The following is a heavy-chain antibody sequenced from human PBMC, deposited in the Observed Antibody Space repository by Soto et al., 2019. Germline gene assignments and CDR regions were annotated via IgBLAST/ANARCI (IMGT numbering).Heavy chain of an antibody. CDR2: IWYDGSNK. CDR3: ARDLKNRQRYCSGGSCYWFDP. CDR1: GFTFSSYG. J-gene: IGHJ5*02. V-gene: IGHV3-33*01. Sequence: GGSLRLSCAASGFTFSSYGMHWVRQAPGKGLEWVAVIWYDGSNKYYADSVKGRFTISRDNSKNTLYLQMNSLRAEDTAVYYCARDLKNRQRYCSGGSCYWFDPWGQGTLVTVSS. D-gene: IGHD2-15*01.